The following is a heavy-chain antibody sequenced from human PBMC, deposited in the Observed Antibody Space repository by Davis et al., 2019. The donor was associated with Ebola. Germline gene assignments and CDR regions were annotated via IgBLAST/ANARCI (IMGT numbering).Heavy chain of an antibody. CDR3: AADLQLWLRGYYYYGMDV. CDR1: GFTFTSSA. J-gene: IGHJ6*02. D-gene: IGHD5-18*01. V-gene: IGHV1-58*02. Sequence: SVKVSCKASGFTFTSSAMQWVRQARGQRLEWIGWIVVGSGNTNYAQKFQERFTITRDMSTSTAYMELSSLRSEDTAVYYCAADLQLWLRGYYYYGMDVWGQGTTVTVSS. CDR2: IVVGSGNT.